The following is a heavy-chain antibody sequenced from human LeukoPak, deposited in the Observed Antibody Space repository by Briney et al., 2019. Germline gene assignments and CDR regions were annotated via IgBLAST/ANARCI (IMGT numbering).Heavy chain of an antibody. V-gene: IGHV3-74*01. D-gene: IGHD3-10*01. CDR2: INSDGSGT. CDR3: ARSYGSGSYYAVSPSDY. J-gene: IGHJ4*02. Sequence: GGSLRLSCAAPGFTFSSYWMHWVRQAPGKGLVWVSRINSDGSGTSYADSVKGRFTISRDNAKNTLYLQMNSLRAEDTAVYYCARSYGSGSYYAVSPSDYWGQGTLVTVSS. CDR1: GFTFSSYW.